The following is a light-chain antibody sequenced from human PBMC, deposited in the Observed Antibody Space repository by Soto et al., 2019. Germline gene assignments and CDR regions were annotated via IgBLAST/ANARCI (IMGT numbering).Light chain of an antibody. V-gene: IGKV3-11*01. CDR3: QQRSNWPLT. CDR2: DAS. CDR1: QSVSSS. Sequence: ETVFTQSPATLSLSPGERATLSCRASQSVSSSLAWYQQKPGQAPRLLISDASNRATGIPARFSGSASGTDFTLTISSLEPEDFAVYYCQQRSNWPLTFGGGTKVEIK. J-gene: IGKJ4*01.